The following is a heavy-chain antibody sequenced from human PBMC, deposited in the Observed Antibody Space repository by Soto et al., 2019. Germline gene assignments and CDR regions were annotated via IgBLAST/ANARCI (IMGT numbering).Heavy chain of an antibody. J-gene: IGHJ5*02. CDR2: IIPIFGTA. CDR1: GGTFSSYA. D-gene: IGHD3-22*01. Sequence: VASVKVSCKASGGTFSSYAISWVRQAPGQGLEWMGGIIPIFGTANYAQKFQGRVTITADESTSTAYMELSSLRSEDTAVYYCASRFKSFNTMLAPQGWFDPWGQGTLVSVSS. V-gene: IGHV1-69*13. CDR3: ASRFKSFNTMLAPQGWFDP.